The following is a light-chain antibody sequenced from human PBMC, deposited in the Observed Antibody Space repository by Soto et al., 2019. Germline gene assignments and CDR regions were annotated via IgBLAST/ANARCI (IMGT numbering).Light chain of an antibody. J-gene: IGKJ1*01. V-gene: IGKV1-5*01. CDR3: QQFNSYSPGA. CDR2: DAS. Sequence: DIQMTQFPSTLSASVGDRVTITCGASQSISSCLAWYQKKPVKAPKLLXYDASSLESGVPSRFSGSGSGTELTLTISSLQTDDFANYYCQQFNSYSPGAFGQGTKVDIK. CDR1: QSISSC.